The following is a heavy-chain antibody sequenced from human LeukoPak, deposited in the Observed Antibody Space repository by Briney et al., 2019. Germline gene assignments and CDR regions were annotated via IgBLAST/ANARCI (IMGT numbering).Heavy chain of an antibody. D-gene: IGHD2-2*01. J-gene: IGHJ4*02. CDR3: ARGLASTLLDY. V-gene: IGHV3-53*01. Sequence: AGGSLRLSCAASGFTVSTNYMTWVRQAPEKGLEWVSLIYSAGTTYYADSVTGRFTISRDYSKNTLYLQMNSLRVEDTAVYYRARGLASTLLDYWGQGTLVTVSS. CDR2: IYSAGTT. CDR1: GFTVSTNY.